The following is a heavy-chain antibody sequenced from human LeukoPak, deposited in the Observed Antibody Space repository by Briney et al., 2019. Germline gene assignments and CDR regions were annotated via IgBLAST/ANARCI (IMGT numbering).Heavy chain of an antibody. Sequence: GGSLRLSCAASGFTFSSYWMSWVRQTPGKGLEWVANIKRDGSAKYYVDSVKGRFTIFRDNAKNSLYLQMNSLRAEDTAVYYCARDDSSGSTPYYFDFWGQGTLVTVSS. J-gene: IGHJ4*02. V-gene: IGHV3-7*01. CDR1: GFTFSSYW. CDR2: IKRDGSAK. CDR3: ARDDSSGSTPYYFDF. D-gene: IGHD3-22*01.